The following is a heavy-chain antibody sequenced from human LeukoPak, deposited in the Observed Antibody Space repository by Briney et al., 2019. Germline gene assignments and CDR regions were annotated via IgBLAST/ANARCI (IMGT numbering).Heavy chain of an antibody. CDR2: ISAYNGNT. Sequence: ASVKVSCKASGYTFTSYGISWVRQAPGQGLEWMGWISAYNGNTNYAQKLQGRVTMTTDTSTSTAYMELRSLRSDDTAVYYCARVWWLGAPYGSGLEDYWGQGTLVTVSS. CDR1: GYTFTSYG. V-gene: IGHV1-18*01. CDR3: ARVWWLGAPYGSGLEDY. J-gene: IGHJ4*02. D-gene: IGHD3-10*01.